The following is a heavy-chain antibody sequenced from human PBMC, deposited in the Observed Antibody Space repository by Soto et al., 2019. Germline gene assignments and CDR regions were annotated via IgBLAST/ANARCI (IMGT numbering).Heavy chain of an antibody. D-gene: IGHD6-25*01. J-gene: IGHJ6*02. CDR1: GFPFSVYA. CDR3: ARDRGNLDV. Sequence: PGGSLRLSCVASGFPFSVYAMSWVRQAPGKGLEWVSAIGGSGGNTLYADSVKGRFTMSRDNSKNTLYLQMNSLRAEDTAVYYCARDRGNLDVRGQGTTVTVSS. CDR2: IGGSGGNT. V-gene: IGHV3-23*01.